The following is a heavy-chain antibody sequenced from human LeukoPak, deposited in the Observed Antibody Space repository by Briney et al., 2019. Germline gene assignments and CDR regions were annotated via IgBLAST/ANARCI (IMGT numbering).Heavy chain of an antibody. Sequence: SETLSLTCAVSGLSISSSNWWSWVRQSPGKGLEWIGEIYHSGNTNYNPSLKSRVTISVDKSKNQFSLKLSSVAAADTAVYYCARRGFVARFDSWGQGTLVTVSS. V-gene: IGHV4-4*02. CDR2: IYHSGNT. CDR3: ARRGFVARFDS. J-gene: IGHJ4*02. CDR1: GLSISSSNW. D-gene: IGHD2-15*01.